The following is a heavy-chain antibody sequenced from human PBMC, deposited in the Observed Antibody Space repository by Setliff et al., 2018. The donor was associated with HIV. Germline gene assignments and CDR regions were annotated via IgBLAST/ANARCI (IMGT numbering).Heavy chain of an antibody. D-gene: IGHD3-3*01. J-gene: IGHJ4*02. CDR2: INQERTT. V-gene: IGHV4-34*01. Sequence: PSETLSLTCAVYRGSFSHYYWTWIRQSPGKGLEWIAEINQERTTFYNPSLKSRVTISIDTSKEWFSLQLTSVTRADTATYYCVRGGGEHYDFLSGHYTPWGDFWGQGTLVTVSS. CDR3: VRGGGEHYDFLSGHYTPWGDF. CDR1: RGSFSHYY.